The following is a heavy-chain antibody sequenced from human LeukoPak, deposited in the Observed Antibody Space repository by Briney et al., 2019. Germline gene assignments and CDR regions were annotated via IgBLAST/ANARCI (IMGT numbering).Heavy chain of an antibody. D-gene: IGHD6-19*01. CDR3: ANTVAGYYYYGMDV. CDR2: ISYDGSNK. J-gene: IGHJ6*02. CDR1: GFTFSSYG. V-gene: IGHV3-30*18. Sequence: GGSLRLSCAASGFTFSSYGMHWVRQAPGKGLEWVAVISYDGSNKYYADSVTGRFTISRDNSKNTLYLQMNSLRAEDTAVYYCANTVAGYYYYGMDVWGQGTTVTVSS.